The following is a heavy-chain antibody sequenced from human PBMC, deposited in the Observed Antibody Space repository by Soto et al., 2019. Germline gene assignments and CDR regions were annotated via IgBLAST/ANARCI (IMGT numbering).Heavy chain of an antibody. CDR3: ARGMIVVVVAATIFDY. V-gene: IGHV3-30*01. CDR2: ISYDGSNK. D-gene: IGHD2-15*01. Sequence: GGSLRLSCAASGFTFSSYAMHWVRQAPGKGLEWVAVISYDGSNKYYADSVKGRFTISRDNSKNTLYLQMNSLRAEDTAVYYCARGMIVVVVAATIFDYWGQGTLVTV. CDR1: GFTFSSYA. J-gene: IGHJ4*02.